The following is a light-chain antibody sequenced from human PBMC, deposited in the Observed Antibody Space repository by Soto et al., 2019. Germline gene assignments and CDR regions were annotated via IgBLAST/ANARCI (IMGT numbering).Light chain of an antibody. J-gene: IGKJ3*01. V-gene: IGKV1-33*01. CDR2: DAS. Sequence: DIQMTQSPSSLSASVGDRVTITCQASQDIRNHLNWYQQKPGKAPKLLIYDASNLETGVPSRFGGRGSGTDFTFTISSLQPEDFATYYCQQYDKRPPSFGPGTKVDIK. CDR1: QDIRNH. CDR3: QQYDKRPPS.